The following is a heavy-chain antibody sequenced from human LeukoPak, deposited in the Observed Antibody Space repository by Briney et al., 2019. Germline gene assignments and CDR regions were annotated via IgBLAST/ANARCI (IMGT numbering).Heavy chain of an antibody. CDR1: GYTFTGYY. Sequence: ASVKVSCKASGYTFTGYYMHWVRQAPGQGLEWMGWINPNSGGTNYAQKFQGRVTMTRDTSISTAYMELSRLRSDDTAVYYCARVLVRGVNVCSSWGQGTLVTVSS. CDR3: ARVLVRGVNVCSS. V-gene: IGHV1-2*02. CDR2: INPNSGGT. D-gene: IGHD3-10*01. J-gene: IGHJ4*02.